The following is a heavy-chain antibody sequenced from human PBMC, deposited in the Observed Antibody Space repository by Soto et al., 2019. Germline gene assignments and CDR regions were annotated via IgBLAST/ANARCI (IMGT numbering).Heavy chain of an antibody. D-gene: IGHD3-3*01. CDR3: ARAGVSYGLDF. CDR1: GFTFSNYW. V-gene: IGHV3-7*01. Sequence: GGSPRLSCAASGFTFSNYWMSWFRQAPGKGLERVANINRDGSEKYYGDSVRGRFTISRDNPKNSLYLQMTSLSVDDTALYYCARAGVSYGLDFWGQGTLVTASS. J-gene: IGHJ4*02. CDR2: INRDGSEK.